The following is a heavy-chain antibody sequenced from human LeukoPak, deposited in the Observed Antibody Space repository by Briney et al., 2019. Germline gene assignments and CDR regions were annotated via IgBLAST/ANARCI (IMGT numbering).Heavy chain of an antibody. D-gene: IGHD1-26*01. V-gene: IGHV4-59*01. CDR3: AKGGSYWYFDL. J-gene: IGHJ2*01. Sequence: PSETLSLTCTVSGGSISSYYWSWIRQPPGKGLEWIGYIYYSGSTNYNPSLKSRVTISVDTSKNQFSLKPSSVTAADTAVYYCAKGGSYWYFDLWGRGTLVTVSS. CDR2: IYYSGST. CDR1: GGSISSYY.